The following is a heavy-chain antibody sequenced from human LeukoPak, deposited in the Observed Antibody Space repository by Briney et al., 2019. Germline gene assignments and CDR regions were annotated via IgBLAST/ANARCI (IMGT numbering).Heavy chain of an antibody. V-gene: IGHV4-59*01. CDR2: IHYSGST. J-gene: IGHJ6*03. CDR3: ARDRYMDV. CDR1: GGSMNNYY. Sequence: SETLSLTCIVSGGSMNNYYWTWIRQPPGKGPEWVGHIHYSGSTNYNPSLKSRVTISGDTSKNQFSLKLSSVTAAGTAVYYCARDRYMDVWGKGTTVTVSS.